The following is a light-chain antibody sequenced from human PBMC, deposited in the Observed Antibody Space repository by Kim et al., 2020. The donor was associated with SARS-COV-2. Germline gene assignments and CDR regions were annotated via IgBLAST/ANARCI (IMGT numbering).Light chain of an antibody. Sequence: PGQRVTSAGTGSSANIGAGYDVHWYQQLPGTAPKLLIYGNSNRPSGVPDRFSGSKSGTSASLAITGLQAEDEADYYCQSYDSSLRVFGGGTQLTVL. CDR2: GNS. V-gene: IGLV1-40*01. CDR1: SANIGAGYD. CDR3: QSYDSSLRV. J-gene: IGLJ3*02.